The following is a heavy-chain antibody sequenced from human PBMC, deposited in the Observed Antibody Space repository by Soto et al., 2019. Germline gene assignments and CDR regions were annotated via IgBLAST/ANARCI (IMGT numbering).Heavy chain of an antibody. V-gene: IGHV3-48*01. D-gene: IGHD2-15*01. CDR3: AKDRDIVVVVAALQH. CDR2: ISSSSSTI. J-gene: IGHJ1*01. Sequence: GGSLRLSCAASGFTFSSYSMNWVRQAPGKGLEWVSYISSSSSTIYYADSVKGRFTISRDNSKNTLYLQMNSLRAEDTAVYYCAKDRDIVVVVAALQHWGQGTLVTVSS. CDR1: GFTFSSYS.